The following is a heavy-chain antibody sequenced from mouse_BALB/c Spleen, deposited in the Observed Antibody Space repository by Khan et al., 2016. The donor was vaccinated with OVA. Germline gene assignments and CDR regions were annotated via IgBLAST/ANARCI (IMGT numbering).Heavy chain of an antibody. V-gene: IGHV3-8*02. CDR2: MIYTGYT. Sequence: EVELVESGPSLVKPSQTLSLTCSVSGDSITSGYWSWIRKFPGNKLEYMGYMIYTGYTYYNPSLKSRISITRHISKNQYYLQLNSVTTEDTATYYCARSTYRYAFAYWGQATLVTVSA. CDR3: ARSTYRYAFAY. J-gene: IGHJ3*01. CDR1: GDSITSGY. D-gene: IGHD2-14*01.